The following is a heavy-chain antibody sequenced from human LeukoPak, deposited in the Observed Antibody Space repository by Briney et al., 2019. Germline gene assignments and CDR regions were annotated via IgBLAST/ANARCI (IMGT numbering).Heavy chain of an antibody. J-gene: IGHJ5*02. D-gene: IGHD3-3*01. V-gene: IGHV4-38-2*02. CDR3: ARWQISNWFDP. CDR2: IYHSGST. Sequence: SETLSLTCTVSGYSISSGYYWGWIRQPPGKGLEWIGSIYHSGSTYYNPSLKSRVTISVDTSKNQFSLKLSSVTAADTAVYYCARWQISNWFDPWGQGTLVTVSS. CDR1: GYSISSGYY.